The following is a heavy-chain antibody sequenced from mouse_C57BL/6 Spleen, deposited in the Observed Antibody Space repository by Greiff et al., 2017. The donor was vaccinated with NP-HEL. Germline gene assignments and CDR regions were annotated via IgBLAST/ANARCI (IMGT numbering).Heavy chain of an antibody. CDR2: VWTGGGT. D-gene: IGHD1-1*01. J-gene: IGHJ4*01. CDR1: GFSLTSCA. CDR3: ARSITTVVGGYAMDY. Sequence: VKLMESGPGLVAPSQSLSITCTVSGFSLTSCAVSWVRQPPGKGLEWLGVVWTGGGTDYNSALKSRLSISKDNSKSQVFLKMNNLQTDDTARYYCARSITTVVGGYAMDYWGQGTSVNVSS. V-gene: IGHV2-9-1*01.